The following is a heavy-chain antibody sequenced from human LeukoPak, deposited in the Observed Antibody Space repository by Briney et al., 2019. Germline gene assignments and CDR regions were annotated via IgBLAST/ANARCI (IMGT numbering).Heavy chain of an antibody. Sequence: PSETLSLTCTVSGGSFSIYYWNWIRQPAGKRLEWIGRIFTSGITNYNPSLKSRVTMSVDTSKNQFPLNLSSVTAADTAVYYCARESSGSYYNPQGYMDVWGKGTTVTVSS. CDR1: GGSFSIYY. D-gene: IGHD3-10*01. V-gene: IGHV4-4*07. J-gene: IGHJ6*03. CDR3: ARESSGSYYNPQGYMDV. CDR2: IFTSGIT.